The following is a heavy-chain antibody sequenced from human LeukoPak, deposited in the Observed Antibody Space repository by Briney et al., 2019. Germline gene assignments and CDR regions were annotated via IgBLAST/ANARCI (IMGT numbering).Heavy chain of an antibody. V-gene: IGHV4-59*01. D-gene: IGHD3-22*01. CDR1: GGSIGTYY. CDR3: ARDRGVDYYDSSGYYYDS. CDR2: IYYSGST. Sequence: SETPSLTCTVSGGSIGTYYWNWIRQPPGKGLEWIGYIYYSGSTNYNPSLKSRVTISLDTSKNRFSLTLTSVTAADTAVYYCARDRGVDYYDSSGYYYDSWGQGTLVTVSS. J-gene: IGHJ4*02.